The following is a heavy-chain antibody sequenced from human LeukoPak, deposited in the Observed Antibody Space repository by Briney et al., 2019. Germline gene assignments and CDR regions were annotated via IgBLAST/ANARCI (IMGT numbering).Heavy chain of an antibody. CDR3: ASSIAAVYYYMDV. D-gene: IGHD6-13*01. CDR2: IYYCGRT. Sequence: PSETVSLICTLSGRSISSYYWSWIRQPPGRGLEWIGYIYYCGRTNYNPSLTSRVTISVDTSKNQFSLKLSSVSAADTAVYYCASSIAAVYYYMDVWGKGTTVTVSS. V-gene: IGHV4-59*01. CDR1: GRSISSYY. J-gene: IGHJ6*03.